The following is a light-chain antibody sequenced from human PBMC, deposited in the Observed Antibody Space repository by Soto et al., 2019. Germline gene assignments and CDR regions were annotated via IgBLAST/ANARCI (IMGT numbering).Light chain of an antibody. J-gene: IGKJ1*01. V-gene: IGKV3-15*01. CDR3: QQCTNWPRT. CDR1: QSVSSN. CDR2: GAS. Sequence: EIVMTQSPVTLSVSPGERATLSCRASQSVSSNLAWYQQKPGQAPRLLIYGASTRATGIPDRLSGSGSGTEFTLTISSLQSEDSAVYYCQQCTNWPRTFGQGTKVEIK.